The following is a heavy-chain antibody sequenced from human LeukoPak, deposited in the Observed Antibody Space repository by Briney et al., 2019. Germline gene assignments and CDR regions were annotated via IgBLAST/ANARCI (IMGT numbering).Heavy chain of an antibody. Sequence: GGSLRLSCAASGFSLSAYTMSWVRQAPGKGPEWVSAINSGGDATSYADSVRGRFTISRDNSKNTLYLQMNSLRAEDTAVYSCAKAAVIIGLAAFDTWGQGTMVTVSS. V-gene: IGHV3-23*01. CDR3: AKAAVIIGLAAFDT. CDR1: GFSLSAYT. J-gene: IGHJ3*02. D-gene: IGHD2-21*01. CDR2: INSGGDAT.